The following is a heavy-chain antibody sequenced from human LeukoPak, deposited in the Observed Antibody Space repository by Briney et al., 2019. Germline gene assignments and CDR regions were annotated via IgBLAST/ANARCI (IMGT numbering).Heavy chain of an antibody. J-gene: IGHJ6*02. Sequence: TGGSLRLSCAASGFTFSSYAMHWVRQAPGEGLEWVAVISYDGSNKYYADSVKGRFTISRDNSKNTLYLQMNSLRAEDTAVYYCARDRRILWFGELSYDMDVWGQGTTVTVSS. CDR2: ISYDGSNK. CDR3: ARDRRILWFGELSYDMDV. V-gene: IGHV3-30-3*01. D-gene: IGHD3-10*01. CDR1: GFTFSSYA.